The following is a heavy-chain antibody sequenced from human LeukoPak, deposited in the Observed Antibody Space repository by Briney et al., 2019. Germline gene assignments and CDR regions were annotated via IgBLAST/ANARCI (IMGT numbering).Heavy chain of an antibody. Sequence: ASVKVSYKASGYTFTGYYMHWVRQAPGQGLEWMGWINPNSGGTNYAQKFKGRVTMTRDTSISTAYMELSRLRSDDTAVYYCARRTVADTYFDYWGQGTLVTVSS. CDR2: INPNSGGT. D-gene: IGHD6-19*01. CDR1: GYTFTGYY. CDR3: ARRTVADTYFDY. V-gene: IGHV1-2*02. J-gene: IGHJ4*02.